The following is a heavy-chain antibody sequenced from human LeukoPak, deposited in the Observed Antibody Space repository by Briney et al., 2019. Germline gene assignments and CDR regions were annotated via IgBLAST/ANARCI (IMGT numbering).Heavy chain of an antibody. J-gene: IGHJ5*02. CDR3: ARQLGYCSGGSCYSVFGFAP. D-gene: IGHD2-15*01. Sequence: SQTLSLTCTVSGGSISSGGYYWGWIRQHPGKGLEWIGYVYYSGSTYYNPSLKSRVTISLDTSKNQFSLKLSSVTAADTAVYYCARQLGYCSGGSCYSVFGFAPWGQGTLVTVSS. CDR1: GGSISSGGYY. CDR2: VYYSGST. V-gene: IGHV4-31*03.